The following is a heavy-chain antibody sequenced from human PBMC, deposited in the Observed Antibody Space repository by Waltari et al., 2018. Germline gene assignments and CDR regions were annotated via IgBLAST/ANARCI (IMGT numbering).Heavy chain of an antibody. CDR1: GFNFRVYS. J-gene: IGHJ3*01. CDR3: ARSVEGAFDV. CDR2: MTSDERTI. Sequence: EVQLVESGGGLVQPGGSRRLSCAASGFNFRVYSMNWVRQAPGKGLEWVSYMTSDERTIYYSHSVQGRFTISRDNAKASVYLPMNSLRAEDTAVYYCARSVEGAFDVWGQGTMVIVSS. V-gene: IGHV3-48*01.